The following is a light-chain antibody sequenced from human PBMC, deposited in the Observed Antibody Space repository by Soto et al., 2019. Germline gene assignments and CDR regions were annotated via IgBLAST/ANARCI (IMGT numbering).Light chain of an antibody. CDR2: DAS. Sequence: EIVLTQSPGTLSLSPGERATLSCRASQSVNLNYLAWYQQKPGQAPRLLIYDASSRATGIPDRFSGSGSGTEFTLTVSRLEPEDFAVYYCQQYGRSPFTFGPGTKVDIK. CDR3: QQYGRSPFT. J-gene: IGKJ3*01. CDR1: QSVNLNY. V-gene: IGKV3-20*01.